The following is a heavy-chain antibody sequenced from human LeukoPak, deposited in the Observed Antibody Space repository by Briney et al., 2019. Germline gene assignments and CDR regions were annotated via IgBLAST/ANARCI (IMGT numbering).Heavy chain of an antibody. CDR3: VKAPTVAGSYGWFDP. CDR2: IYSGGRT. D-gene: IGHD6-19*01. CDR1: GGSITSGNNY. V-gene: IGHV4-30-4*08. Sequence: SQTLSLTCTVSGGSITSGNNYWNWIRQSPGKGLEWIGFIYSGGRTSYNPFLRSRVVISADTSKNQISLRVDSMTAADTAVYYCVKAPTVAGSYGWFDPWGQGTLVTVSS. J-gene: IGHJ5*02.